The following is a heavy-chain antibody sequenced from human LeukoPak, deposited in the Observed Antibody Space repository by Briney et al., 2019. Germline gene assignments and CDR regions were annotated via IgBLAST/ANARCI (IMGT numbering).Heavy chain of an antibody. J-gene: IGHJ4*02. CDR2: ISYDGSNK. D-gene: IGHD5-12*01. CDR3: ARKLEDGGYISRPFDY. CDR1: GFTFSSYA. V-gene: IGHV3-30-3*01. Sequence: PGRSLRLSCAASGFTFSSYAMHWVRQAPGKGLEWVAVISYDGSNKYYADSVKGRFTISRDNSKNTLYLQMNSLRPDDTAVYYCARKLEDGGYISRPFDYWGQGTLVTVSS.